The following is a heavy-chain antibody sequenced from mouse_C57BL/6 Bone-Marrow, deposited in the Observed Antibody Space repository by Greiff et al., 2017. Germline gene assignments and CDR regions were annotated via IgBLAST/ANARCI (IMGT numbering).Heavy chain of an antibody. CDR1: GFTFSSYA. CDR3: AREGVARYFDV. CDR2: ISDGGSYT. Sequence: EVQGVESGGGLVKPGGSLKLSCAASGFTFSSYAMSWVRQTPEKRLEWVATISDGGSYTYNPDNVKGRFTISRDNAKNNLYLQMSHLKSEDTAVYYCAREGVARYFDVWGTGTTVTVSS. V-gene: IGHV5-4*01. J-gene: IGHJ1*03. D-gene: IGHD1-1*01.